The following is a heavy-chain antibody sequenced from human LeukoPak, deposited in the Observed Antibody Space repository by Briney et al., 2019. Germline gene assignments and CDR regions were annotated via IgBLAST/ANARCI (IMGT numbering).Heavy chain of an antibody. Sequence: MSSETLSLTCTVSGGSISSYYWSWIRQPPGKGLEWIGYIYTSGSTNYNPSLKSRVTISVDTSKNQFSLKLSSVTAADTAVYYCARLEHGSSSTRVYYYYYMDVWGKGTTVTVSS. CDR2: IYTSGST. D-gene: IGHD6-6*01. CDR1: GGSISSYY. J-gene: IGHJ6*03. CDR3: ARLEHGSSSTRVYYYYYMDV. V-gene: IGHV4-4*09.